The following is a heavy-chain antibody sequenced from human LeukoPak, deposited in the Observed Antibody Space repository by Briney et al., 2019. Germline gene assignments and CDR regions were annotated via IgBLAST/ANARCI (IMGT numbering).Heavy chain of an antibody. V-gene: IGHV3-48*04. CDR2: IASSSSAK. J-gene: IGHJ6*02. CDR3: STWAFYHGLDV. Sequence: GGSLRLSCAASGFIFSDYSMNWVRQAPGKGPEWISYIASSSSAKYYADSVMGRFTVSRDNGKNSLFLQMDSLTSDDTALYYCSTWAFYHGLDVWGQGATVIVSS. D-gene: IGHD2/OR15-2a*01. CDR1: GFIFSDYS.